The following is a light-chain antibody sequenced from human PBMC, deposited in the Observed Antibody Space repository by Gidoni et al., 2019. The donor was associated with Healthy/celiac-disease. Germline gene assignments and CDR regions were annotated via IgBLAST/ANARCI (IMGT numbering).Light chain of an antibody. V-gene: IGKV1-39*01. J-gene: IGKJ4*01. CDR2: AAS. CDR1: HSISSY. Sequence: DIQVAPSPSSLSAPVGDRVTITCRASHSISSYLNWYQQKPGKAPKLLIYAASSLQSGVPARFSGSGSGTDFTLTISSLQPEDFATYYCQQGYSTPLTFGGGTKVEIK. CDR3: QQGYSTPLT.